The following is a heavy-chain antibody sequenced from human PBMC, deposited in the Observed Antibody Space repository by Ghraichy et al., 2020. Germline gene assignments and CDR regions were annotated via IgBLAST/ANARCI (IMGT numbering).Heavy chain of an antibody. V-gene: IGHV4-34*01. Sequence: SETLSLTCAVYGGSFSGYYWSWIRQPPGKGLEWIGEINHSGSTNYNPSLKSRVTISVDTSKNQFSLKLSSVTAADTAVYYCARGGRDRLPNLGILETNPKNNYYYYYMDVWGKGTTVTVSS. J-gene: IGHJ6*03. D-gene: IGHD4-11*01. CDR3: ARGGRDRLPNLGILETNPKNNYYYYYMDV. CDR2: INHSGST. CDR1: GGSFSGYY.